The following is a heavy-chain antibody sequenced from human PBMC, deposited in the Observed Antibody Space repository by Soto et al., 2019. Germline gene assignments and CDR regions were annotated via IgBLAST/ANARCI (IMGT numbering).Heavy chain of an antibody. CDR3: ARRKERSGPNYYDS. CDR2: MNPSNGNA. D-gene: IGHD6-25*01. CDR1: GYTFITYD. Sequence: GASVKVSCKASGYTFITYDINWVRQATGQGLEWMGWMNPSNGNAGYAQNFQGRVTMTRNTSISTAYMELSSLRSDDTAVYFCARRKERSGPNYYDSSCQASLLTVSS. J-gene: IGHJ4*02. V-gene: IGHV1-8*01.